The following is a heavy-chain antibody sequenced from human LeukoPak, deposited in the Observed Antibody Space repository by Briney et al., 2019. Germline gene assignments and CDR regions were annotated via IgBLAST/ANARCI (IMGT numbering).Heavy chain of an antibody. J-gene: IGHJ4*02. Sequence: PGRSLRPSSAASGFTFSSYEMNWVSQAPGKGLEWVSYISSSAGTTYYADSVKGRFTISRDNAKNSLYLQMNSLRAEDTAVYYCARVAGQLWSFWYFDYWGQGTLVTVSS. D-gene: IGHD5-18*01. CDR1: GFTFSSYE. CDR2: ISSSAGTT. V-gene: IGHV3-48*03. CDR3: ARVAGQLWSFWYFDY.